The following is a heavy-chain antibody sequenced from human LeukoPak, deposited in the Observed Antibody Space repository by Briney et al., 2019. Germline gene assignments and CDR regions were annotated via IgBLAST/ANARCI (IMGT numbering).Heavy chain of an antibody. CDR2: IYSGGST. CDR3: ATGKLGSYYYDGMDV. D-gene: IGHD7-27*01. J-gene: IGHJ6*02. CDR1: GFTVSSNY. Sequence: TGGSLRLSCAASGFTVSSNYMSWVRQAPGKGLEWVSVIYSGGSTYYADSVKGRFTISRDNSKNTLYLQMNSLRAEDTAVYYCATGKLGSYYYDGMDVWGQGTTVTVSS. V-gene: IGHV3-53*01.